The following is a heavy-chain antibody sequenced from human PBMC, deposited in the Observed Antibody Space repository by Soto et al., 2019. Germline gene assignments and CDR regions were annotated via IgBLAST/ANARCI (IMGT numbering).Heavy chain of an antibody. CDR2: INPNSGGT. D-gene: IGHD1-26*01. J-gene: IGHJ3*02. V-gene: IGHV1-2*04. CDR1: GYTFTGYY. Sequence: ASVKVSCKASGYTFTGYYMHWVRQAPGQGLEWMGWINPNSGGTNYAQKFQGWVTMTRDTSISTAYMELSRLRSDDTAVYYCAREGGSYVAEFDAFDIWGQGTMVTVSS. CDR3: AREGGSYVAEFDAFDI.